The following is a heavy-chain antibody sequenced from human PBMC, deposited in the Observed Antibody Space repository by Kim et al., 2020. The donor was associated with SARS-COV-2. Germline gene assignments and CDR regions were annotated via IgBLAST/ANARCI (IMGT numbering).Heavy chain of an antibody. CDR3: ARDPSHYEFWSGAPSWELDF. Sequence: ASVRVSCKASGYDFSNYGISWVRQAPGQGLEWMGWISAYNGNTNYAQKLQGRITVSADTSTRTVYMELRRHGIEDTAVYYCARDPSHYEFWSGAPSWELDFWGQGTLVTVSS. CDR1: GYDFSNYG. D-gene: IGHD3-3*01. J-gene: IGHJ4*02. V-gene: IGHV1-18*01. CDR2: ISAYNGNT.